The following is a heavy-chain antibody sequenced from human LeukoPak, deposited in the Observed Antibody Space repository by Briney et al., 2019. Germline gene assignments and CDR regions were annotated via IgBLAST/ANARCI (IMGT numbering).Heavy chain of an antibody. CDR1: GGSISSANYY. CDR2: IYYTGGT. CDR3: ARDYGGYGRFDF. V-gene: IGHV4-30-4*08. J-gene: IGHJ4*02. Sequence: SETLSLTCTVSGGSISSANYYWNWIRQPPGKGLAWFGYIYYTGGTYYNPSLNSRVTISVDTSKNQFSLKLNSVTAADTAAYCCARDYGGYGRFDFWGQGTLVTVSS. D-gene: IGHD5-12*01.